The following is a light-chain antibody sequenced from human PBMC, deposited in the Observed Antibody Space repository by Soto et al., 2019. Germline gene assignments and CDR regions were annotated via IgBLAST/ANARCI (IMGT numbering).Light chain of an antibody. Sequence: QSALTQPASVSGSPGQSITISCTGTSSDVGGYNYVSWYQQHPGKAPKLMIYEVSNRLSGVSNRFSGSKSGNTASLTISGLQAEDEADYYCSSYTSSITYVFATGTKVTVL. CDR3: SSYTSSITYV. CDR1: SSDVGGYNY. V-gene: IGLV2-14*01. J-gene: IGLJ1*01. CDR2: EVS.